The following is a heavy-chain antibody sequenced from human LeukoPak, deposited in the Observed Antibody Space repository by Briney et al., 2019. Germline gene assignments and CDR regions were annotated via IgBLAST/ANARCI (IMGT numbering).Heavy chain of an antibody. CDR3: ARLSTVTTSFDY. V-gene: IGHV4-4*07. Sequence: SETLSLTGTVSGGSISYYYWNWIRQPAGKGLEWIGRIYTSGRTYYNPSLKSRVSMSVDTSKNQFSLKLSSVTAADTAVYYCARLSTVTTSFDYWGQGTLVTVSS. D-gene: IGHD4-11*01. J-gene: IGHJ4*02. CDR1: GGSISYYY. CDR2: IYTSGRT.